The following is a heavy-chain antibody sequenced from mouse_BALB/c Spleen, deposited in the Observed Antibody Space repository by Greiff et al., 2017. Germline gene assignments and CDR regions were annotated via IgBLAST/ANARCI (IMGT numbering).Heavy chain of an antibody. Sequence: QVQLQQSGAELMKPGASVKISCKATGYTFSSYWIEWVKQRPGHGLEWIGEILPGSGSTNYNEKFKGKATFTADTSSNTAYMQLSSLTSEDSAVYYCARRGRGWGYAMDYWGQGTSVTVSS. J-gene: IGHJ4*01. V-gene: IGHV1-9*01. CDR3: ARRGRGWGYAMDY. CDR1: GYTFSSYW. CDR2: ILPGSGST. D-gene: IGHD1-1*02.